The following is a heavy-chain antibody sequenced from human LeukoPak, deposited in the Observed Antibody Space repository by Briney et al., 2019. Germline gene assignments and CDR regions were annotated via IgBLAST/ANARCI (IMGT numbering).Heavy chain of an antibody. CDR1: GGTFTSYA. CDR3: ARDILLTMGKPYDAFDI. V-gene: IGHV7-4-1*02. D-gene: IGHD4/OR15-4a*01. J-gene: IGHJ3*02. CDR2: INTNTGNP. Sequence: ASVKASCKASGGTFTSYAMNWVRQAPGQGLEWMGWINTNTGNPTYAQGFTGRFVFSLDTSVSTAYLQISSLKAEDTAVYYCARDILLTMGKPYDAFDIWGQGTMVTVSS.